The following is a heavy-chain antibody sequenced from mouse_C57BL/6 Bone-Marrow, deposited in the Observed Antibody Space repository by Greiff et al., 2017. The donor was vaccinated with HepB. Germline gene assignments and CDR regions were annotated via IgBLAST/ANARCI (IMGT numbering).Heavy chain of an antibody. CDR2: IDPGDGDT. V-gene: IGHV1-82*01. Sequence: QVQLQQPGPELVKPGASVKISCKASGYAFSSYWMNWVKQRPGKGLEWIGRIDPGDGDTNYNGKFKGKATLTADKSSSTAYMQLSSLTSEDSAVYFCAKEDYYGSNFDYWGQGTTLTVSS. CDR3: AKEDYYGSNFDY. D-gene: IGHD1-1*01. J-gene: IGHJ2*01. CDR1: GYAFSSYW.